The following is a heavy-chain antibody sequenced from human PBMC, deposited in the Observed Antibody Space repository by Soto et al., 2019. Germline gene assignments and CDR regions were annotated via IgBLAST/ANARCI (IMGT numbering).Heavy chain of an antibody. V-gene: IGHV4-4*02. CDR3: AGMPYTSGLRFDP. CDR1: GDSTRIRYW. CDR2: VNQSGTS. D-gene: IGHD6-19*01. J-gene: IGHJ5*02. Sequence: PSETLSLTCGVSGDSTRIRYWWTWLRRPPGRGLEWIGEVNQSGTSNYNPSLASRVSISLDRSNNQCSLKLKSVTAADTAVYFCAGMPYTSGLRFDPWGPGTLVTVSS.